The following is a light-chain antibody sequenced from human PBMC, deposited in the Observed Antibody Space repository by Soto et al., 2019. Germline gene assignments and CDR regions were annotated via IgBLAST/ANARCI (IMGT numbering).Light chain of an antibody. CDR1: QSISSY. Sequence: DIQMTQSPSTLSASVGDRVTINCRASQSISSYLNWYQQKPGKAPKLLIYAASTLQSGVPSRFSGSGSETDFTLTISSLQPEDFATYSCQQNYSATWTFGQGTKVDIK. CDR2: AAS. J-gene: IGKJ1*01. V-gene: IGKV1-39*01. CDR3: QQNYSATWT.